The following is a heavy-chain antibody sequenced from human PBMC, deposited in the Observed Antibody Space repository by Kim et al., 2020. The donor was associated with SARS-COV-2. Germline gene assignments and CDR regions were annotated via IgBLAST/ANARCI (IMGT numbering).Heavy chain of an antibody. V-gene: IGHV3-23*01. D-gene: IGHD2-15*01. Sequence: DSVKGRFTISRDNSKTTLYLQMNSLRAEDTAVYYCAKDRDSLRPNNWFDPWGQGTLVTVSS. CDR3: AKDRDSLRPNNWFDP. J-gene: IGHJ5*02.